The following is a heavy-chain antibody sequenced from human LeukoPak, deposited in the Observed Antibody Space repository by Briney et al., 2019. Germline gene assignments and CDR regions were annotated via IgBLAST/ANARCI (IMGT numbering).Heavy chain of an antibody. CDR2: INHSGST. Sequence: SETLSLTCAVYGGSFSGYYWSWIRQPPGKGREWIGEINHSGSTNYNPSLKSRVTISVDTSKNQFSLKLSSVTAADTAVYYCARTKGYCSSTSCRSGFDPWGQGTLVTVSS. D-gene: IGHD2-2*01. J-gene: IGHJ5*02. CDR3: ARTKGYCSSTSCRSGFDP. V-gene: IGHV4-34*01. CDR1: GGSFSGYY.